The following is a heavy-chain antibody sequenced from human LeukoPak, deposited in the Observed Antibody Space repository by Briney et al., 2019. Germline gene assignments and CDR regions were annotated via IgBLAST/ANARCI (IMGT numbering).Heavy chain of an antibody. Sequence: MSSETLSLTCTVSGGSISSNYWSWIRQPPGKGLEWIGYIYNSGGINYNPSLRSRVAISVDTSKNQFSLKLNSVTAADTAVYYCARTSGYTYFDYWGQGTLVTVSS. CDR3: ARTSGYTYFDY. J-gene: IGHJ4*02. CDR2: IYNSGGI. CDR1: GGSISSNY. V-gene: IGHV4-59*01. D-gene: IGHD5-12*01.